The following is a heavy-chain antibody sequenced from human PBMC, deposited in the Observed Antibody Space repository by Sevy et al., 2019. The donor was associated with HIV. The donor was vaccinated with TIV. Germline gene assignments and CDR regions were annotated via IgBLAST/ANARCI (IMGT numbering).Heavy chain of an antibody. J-gene: IGHJ5*02. D-gene: IGHD3-3*01. V-gene: IGHV3-53*01. Sequence: GGSLRLSYAASGFTVSSSYMIWVRQPPGKGLEWVSVIYSGGSTYYADSAKGRFTISRDNSKNTLYLQMNNLRADDTAVYYCARGRGVFGAVAINWFDPWGQGALVTVSS. CDR3: ARGRGVFGAVAINWFDP. CDR2: IYSGGST. CDR1: GFTVSSSY.